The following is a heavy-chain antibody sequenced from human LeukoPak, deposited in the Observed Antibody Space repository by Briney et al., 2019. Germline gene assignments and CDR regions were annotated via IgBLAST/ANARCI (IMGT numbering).Heavy chain of an antibody. V-gene: IGHV3-23*01. CDR1: GFTFSTYA. CDR2: FAISGNT. Sequence: GGSLRLSCAASGFTFSTYAMSWVRQAPGKGLEWVSTFAISGNTYCADSVKGRFTISRDNSKNTLSLQMNSLRAEDTAVYYCAKRIGRVGPTSSHYFESWGQGTLVTVSS. CDR3: AKRIGRVGPTSSHYFES. J-gene: IGHJ4*02. D-gene: IGHD4-11*01.